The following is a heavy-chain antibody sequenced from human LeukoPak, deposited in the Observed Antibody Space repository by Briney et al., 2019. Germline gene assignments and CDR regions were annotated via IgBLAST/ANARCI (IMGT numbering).Heavy chain of an antibody. CDR3: AKIPRGYSGFDY. Sequence: GGSLRLSCAASGFTFSSYGMSWVRQAPGKGLEWVSAISGSGGSTYYADSVKGRFTISRDNSKNTLYLQMNSPRAEDTAVYYCAKIPRGYSGFDYWGQGTLVTVSS. CDR2: ISGSGGST. V-gene: IGHV3-23*01. J-gene: IGHJ4*02. D-gene: IGHD5-12*01. CDR1: GFTFSSYG.